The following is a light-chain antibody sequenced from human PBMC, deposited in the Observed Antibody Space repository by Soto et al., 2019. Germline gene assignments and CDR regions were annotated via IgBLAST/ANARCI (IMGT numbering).Light chain of an antibody. Sequence: QSVLTQPPSASGTPGQRVTISCSGSSSNIGSNTVNWYQQLPGTAPKLLIYSNNQRPSGVPDRFSGSKSGTSASLAISGLQSEDEADYYCAAWNDNPNGPGYVFGTGTKLTVL. CDR1: SSNIGSNT. V-gene: IGLV1-44*01. J-gene: IGLJ1*01. CDR3: AAWNDNPNGPGYV. CDR2: SNN.